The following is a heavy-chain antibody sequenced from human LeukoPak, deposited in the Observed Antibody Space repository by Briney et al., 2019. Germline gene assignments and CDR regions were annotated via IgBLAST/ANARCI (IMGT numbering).Heavy chain of an antibody. CDR3: ARGKRSVFDY. J-gene: IGHJ4*02. CDR1: GGYINKYY. CDR2: INHSGST. D-gene: IGHD4-17*01. Sequence: SETLSLTCTVSGGYINKYYWSWIRQPPGKGLEWIGEINHSGSTNYNPSLKSRVTISVDTSKNQFSLKLSSVTAADTAVYYCARGKRSVFDYWGQGTLVTVSS. V-gene: IGHV4-34*01.